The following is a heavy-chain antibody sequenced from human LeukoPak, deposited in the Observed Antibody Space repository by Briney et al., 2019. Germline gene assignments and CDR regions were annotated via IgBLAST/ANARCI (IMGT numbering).Heavy chain of an antibody. V-gene: IGHV1-3*01. Sequence: GASVKVSCTASGYTFTSYAMHWVRQAPGQRLEWMGWINAGNGNTKYSQKFQGRVTITRDTSASTAYMELSSLRSEDTAVYYCARVRGIVATTNNWFDPWGQGTLVTVSS. CDR2: INAGNGNT. D-gene: IGHD5-12*01. J-gene: IGHJ5*02. CDR3: ARVRGIVATTNNWFDP. CDR1: GYTFTSYA.